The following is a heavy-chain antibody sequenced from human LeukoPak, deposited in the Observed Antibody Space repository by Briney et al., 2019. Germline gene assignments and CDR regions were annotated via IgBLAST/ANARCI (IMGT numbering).Heavy chain of an antibody. CDR1: GFPFSIYW. J-gene: IGHJ4*02. CDR3: TKGGHVDY. V-gene: IGHV3-7*01. D-gene: IGHD3-16*01. Sequence: GGPLRLSCTASGFPFSIYWMTWFRKAPGKGLEWVANINADSSVKNYLDSVKGRFTIPRDNARNSLYLQMNSLRAEDTATYYCTKGGHVDYWGPGTLVAVSS. CDR2: INADSSVK.